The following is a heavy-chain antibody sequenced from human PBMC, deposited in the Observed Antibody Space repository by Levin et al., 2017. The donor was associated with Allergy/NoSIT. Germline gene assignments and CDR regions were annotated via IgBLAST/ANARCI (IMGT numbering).Heavy chain of an antibody. CDR2: ISFDESNT. CDR1: GFPFSRYA. D-gene: IGHD6-19*01. Sequence: GGSLRLSCAASGFPFSRYAMHWVRQAPGKGLQWVAVISFDESNTYYGDSVKGRFTISRDNSRNILYLQMNSLRAEDTAAYYCARDGITVSRTGGCMDVWGQGTTVTVSS. J-gene: IGHJ6*02. CDR3: ARDGITVSRTGGCMDV. V-gene: IGHV3-30*01.